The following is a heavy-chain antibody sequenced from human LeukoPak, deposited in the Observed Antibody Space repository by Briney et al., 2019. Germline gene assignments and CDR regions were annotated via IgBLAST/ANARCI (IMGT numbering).Heavy chain of an antibody. CDR3: ARDALDDYVWGSYRYSDY. V-gene: IGHV1-18*01. CDR1: GYTFTSYG. CDR2: ISAYNGNT. D-gene: IGHD3-16*02. J-gene: IGHJ4*02. Sequence: ASVKVSCKASGYTFTSYGISWVRQAPGQGLEWMGWISAYNGNTDYAQKLRGRVTMTTDTSTSTAYMELRSLRSDDTAVYYCARDALDDYVWGSYRYSDYWGQGTLVTVSS.